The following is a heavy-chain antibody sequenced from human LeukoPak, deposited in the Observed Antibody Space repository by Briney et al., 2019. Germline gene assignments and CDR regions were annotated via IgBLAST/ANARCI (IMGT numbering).Heavy chain of an antibody. CDR2: LNPNSGGT. J-gene: IGHJ6*02. Sequence: ASVTVSCKASGYTFTGYYMHWVRQAPGQGLEWMGWLNPNSGGTNYAQKFQGRVTMTRDTSISTAYMELSRLRSDDTAVYYCATHPLLLWFGELWSDYYYGMDVWGQGTTVTVSS. CDR1: GYTFTGYY. V-gene: IGHV1-2*02. D-gene: IGHD3-10*01. CDR3: ATHPLLLWFGELWSDYYYGMDV.